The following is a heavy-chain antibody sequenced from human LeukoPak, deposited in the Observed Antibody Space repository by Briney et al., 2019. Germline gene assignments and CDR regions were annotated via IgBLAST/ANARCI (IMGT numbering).Heavy chain of an antibody. D-gene: IGHD6-19*01. J-gene: IGHJ4*02. Sequence: SETLSLTCAVYGGSFSGYYWSWIRQPPGKGLEWIGEINHSGSTNYNPSLKSQVTISVDTSKNQFSLKLSSVTAADTAAYYCARGVVGLSSSGWYVPFDYWGQGTLVTVSS. V-gene: IGHV4-34*01. CDR1: GGSFSGYY. CDR2: INHSGST. CDR3: ARGVVGLSSSGWYVPFDY.